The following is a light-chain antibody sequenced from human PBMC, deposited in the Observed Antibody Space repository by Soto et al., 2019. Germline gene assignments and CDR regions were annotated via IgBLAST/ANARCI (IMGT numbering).Light chain of an antibody. Sequence: DIQMTQSPSSLSASVGARVPITCRARQGIRNDLGWYQQKPGKAPKRLIYAASSLQSGVPSRFSGSGSGTEFTLTISSLQPDDFATYYCQHYNSYSEAFGQGTKVDIK. CDR1: QGIRND. CDR2: AAS. V-gene: IGKV1-17*01. CDR3: QHYNSYSEA. J-gene: IGKJ1*01.